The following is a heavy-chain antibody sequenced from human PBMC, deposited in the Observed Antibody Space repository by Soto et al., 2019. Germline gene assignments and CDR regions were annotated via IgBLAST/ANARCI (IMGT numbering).Heavy chain of an antibody. CDR3: ARDQGGQSGNFIFDT. CDR1: GFSFSDYV. D-gene: IGHD3-16*01. CDR2: MWYHGRDL. Sequence: QVQLVESGGGVVQPGRPLRLSCAASGFSFSDYVMHWVRQAPGKGLDWVAVMWYHGRDLFYADYVKGRFTISRDNSKNTLYLRMNNMRAEDTAVYYCARDQGGQSGNFIFDTGCQGTLVTVSS. J-gene: IGHJ4*02. V-gene: IGHV3-33*01.